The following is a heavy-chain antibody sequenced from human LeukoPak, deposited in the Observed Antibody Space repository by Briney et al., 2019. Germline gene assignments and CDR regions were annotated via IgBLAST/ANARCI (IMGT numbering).Heavy chain of an antibody. CDR2: IXYSGAT. D-gene: IGHD3-10*01. CDR3: ARDRRGYYGSGSNWFDP. J-gene: IGHJ5*02. Sequence: SETLSLTCTVSGXXXXXGDHXXXXXRQPXGKGLEWIGYIXYSGATYYXPSLXSRVGISVDTSKNQFSLKLRSVTAADTAIYYCARDRRGYYGSGSNWFDPWGQGTLVTVST. V-gene: IGHV4-30-4*01. CDR1: GXXXXXGDHX.